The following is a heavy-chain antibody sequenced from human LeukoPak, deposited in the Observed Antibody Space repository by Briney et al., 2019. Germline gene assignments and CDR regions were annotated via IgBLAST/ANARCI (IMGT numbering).Heavy chain of an antibody. Sequence: PGGSLRLSCAATGFTFSSYAMSWVRQAPGKGLEWVSAISGSGGSTYYADSVKGRFTISRDNSKNTLHLQMNSLRAEDTAVYYCAKPLGTPLNYFDYWGQGTLVTVSS. CDR1: GFTFSSYA. CDR3: AKPLGTPLNYFDY. J-gene: IGHJ4*02. CDR2: ISGSGGST. V-gene: IGHV3-23*01. D-gene: IGHD7-27*01.